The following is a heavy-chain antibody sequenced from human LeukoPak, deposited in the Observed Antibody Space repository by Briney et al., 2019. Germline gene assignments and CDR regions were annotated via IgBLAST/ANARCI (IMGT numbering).Heavy chain of an antibody. V-gene: IGHV3-21*01. CDR3: ARRYYGSATYRLPYDY. CDR1: GFTFSSYS. Sequence: GGSLRLSCAASGFTFSSYSMNWVRQAPGKGLGWVSSISSSSSYIYYADSVKGRFTISRDNAENSLYLQMSSLRAEDTAVYYCARRYYGSATYRLPYDYWGQGTLVTVSS. CDR2: ISSSSSYI. D-gene: IGHD3-22*01. J-gene: IGHJ4*02.